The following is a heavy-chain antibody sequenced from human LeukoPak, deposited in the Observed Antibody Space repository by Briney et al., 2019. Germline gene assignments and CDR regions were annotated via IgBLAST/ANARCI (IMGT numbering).Heavy chain of an antibody. Sequence: SGTLSLTCGVSGGSISNTNWWTWVRQPPGKGLEWIGEVNLQGSTNYNPSLKSRVAISVDKSENHISLKLTSVTAADTAVYYYAREGGPYRPLDYWGQGTLVTVAS. J-gene: IGHJ4*02. CDR2: VNLQGST. V-gene: IGHV4-4*02. CDR1: GGSISNTNW. CDR3: AREGGPYRPLDY.